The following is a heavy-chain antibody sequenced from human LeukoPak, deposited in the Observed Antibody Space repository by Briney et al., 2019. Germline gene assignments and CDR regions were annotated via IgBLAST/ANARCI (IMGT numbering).Heavy chain of an antibody. CDR1: GGSISSGSYY. V-gene: IGHV4-61*01. CDR2: IYYSGST. D-gene: IGHD3-9*01. Sequence: PSQTLSLTCTVSGGSISSGSYYWSWIRQPPGKGLEWIGYIYYSGSTNYNPSLKSRVTISVDTSKNQFSLKLSSVTAADTAVYYCARVYFDWLSIDYWGQGTLVTVSS. J-gene: IGHJ4*02. CDR3: ARVYFDWLSIDY.